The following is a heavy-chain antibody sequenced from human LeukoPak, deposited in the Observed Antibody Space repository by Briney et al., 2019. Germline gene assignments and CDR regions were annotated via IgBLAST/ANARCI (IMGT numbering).Heavy chain of an antibody. CDR2: FDPEDGET. CDR3: ATGRYGYSSSCWFDP. CDR1: GYTLTELS. D-gene: IGHD6-13*01. Sequence: GASVTVSCKVSGYTLTELSMHWVRQAPGKGLEWMGGFDPEDGETIYAQKFQGRLTMTEDTSTDTAYMELSSLRSEDTAVYYCATGRYGYSSSCWFDPWGQGTLVTVSS. V-gene: IGHV1-24*01. J-gene: IGHJ5*02.